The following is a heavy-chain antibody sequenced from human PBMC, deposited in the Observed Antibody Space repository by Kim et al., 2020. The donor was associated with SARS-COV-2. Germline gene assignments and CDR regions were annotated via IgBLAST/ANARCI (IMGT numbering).Heavy chain of an antibody. CDR1: GFTFSSYA. J-gene: IGHJ2*01. CDR2: ISGSGGST. D-gene: IGHD4-17*01. Sequence: GGSLRLSCAASGFTFSSYAMSWVRQAPGKGLEWVSAISGSGGSTYYADSVKDRFTISRDNSKNTLYLQMNGLRAEDTAVYYCAKDPTTVTTGYFDLWGRGTLVTVSS. V-gene: IGHV3-23*01. CDR3: AKDPTTVTTGYFDL.